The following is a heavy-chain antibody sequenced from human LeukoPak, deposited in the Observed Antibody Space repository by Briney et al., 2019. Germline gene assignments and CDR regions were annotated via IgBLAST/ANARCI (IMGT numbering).Heavy chain of an antibody. V-gene: IGHV4-38-2*02. CDR2: ICHSGGT. Sequence: PSETLSLTCSVSEFSVSGIYCWGWIRQSPGKGLEWIGTICHSGGTYYNPSLKSRVAMSLDTSQNRFSMRLISVTAADTAMYYCARFSLGYCSSTSCNNEYYFDYWGQGTLVTVSS. D-gene: IGHD2-2*02. CDR3: ARFSLGYCSSTSCNNEYYFDY. J-gene: IGHJ4*02. CDR1: EFSVSGIYC.